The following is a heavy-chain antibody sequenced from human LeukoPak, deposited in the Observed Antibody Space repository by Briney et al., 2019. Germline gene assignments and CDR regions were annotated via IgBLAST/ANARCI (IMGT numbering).Heavy chain of an antibody. D-gene: IGHD6-13*01. CDR1: GFTFSTFA. J-gene: IGHJ4*02. CDR3: ARELHIAAAGGFDY. V-gene: IGHV3-23*01. CDR2: IFPSGGEI. Sequence: GGSLRLSCAASGFTFSTFAMIWVRQPPGKGLEWVSSIFPSGGEIHYADSVRGRFTISRDNSKSTLSLQMNTLRAEDTSVYYCARELHIAAAGGFDYWGQGTLVTVSS.